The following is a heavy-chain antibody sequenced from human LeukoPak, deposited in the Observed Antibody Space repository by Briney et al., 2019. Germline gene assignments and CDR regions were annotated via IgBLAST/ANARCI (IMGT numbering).Heavy chain of an antibody. CDR3: AKDSVYYDSSPGY. CDR1: GFTFSTYA. Sequence: GGSLRLSCAASGFTFSTYAMSRVRQAPGKGLEWVSSISSSGEFTYYVDSVKGRFTISRDNSKNTLYLQMNSLRAEDTAVYYCAKDSVYYDSSPGYWGQGTLVTVSS. J-gene: IGHJ4*02. D-gene: IGHD3-22*01. CDR2: ISSSGEFT. V-gene: IGHV3-23*01.